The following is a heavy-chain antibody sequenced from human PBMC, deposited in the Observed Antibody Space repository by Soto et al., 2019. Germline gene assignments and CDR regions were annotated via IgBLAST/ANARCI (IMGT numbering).Heavy chain of an antibody. CDR1: GFTFSSYA. V-gene: IGHV3-30-3*01. J-gene: IGHJ6*02. CDR2: ISYDGSNK. D-gene: IGHD2-2*01. Sequence: GGSLRLSYAASGFTFSSYAMHWVRQAPGKGLEWVAVISYDGSNKYYADSVKGRFTISRDNSKNTLYLQMNSLRAEDTAVYYCARLVGRQVPAAIYYYYGMDVWGQGTTVTVSS. CDR3: ARLVGRQVPAAIYYYYGMDV.